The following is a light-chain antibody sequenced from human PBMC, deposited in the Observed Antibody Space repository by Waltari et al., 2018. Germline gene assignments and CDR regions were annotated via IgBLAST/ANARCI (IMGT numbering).Light chain of an antibody. Sequence: DIQMTQSPSTLSASVGDRVTMTCRASQSVSSWLAWYQHKPGKAPNLLIYKASSIESGVPSMFSGGGSGTEFTLTISTLQPDDFATYYCQQYNSYSGTFGQGTKVEIK. CDR3: QQYNSYSGT. CDR2: KAS. V-gene: IGKV1-5*03. J-gene: IGKJ1*01. CDR1: QSVSSW.